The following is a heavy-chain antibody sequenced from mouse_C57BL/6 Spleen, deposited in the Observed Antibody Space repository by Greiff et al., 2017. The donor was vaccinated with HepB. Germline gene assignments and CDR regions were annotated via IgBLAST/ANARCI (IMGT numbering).Heavy chain of an antibody. CDR3: AGYYGSSSFAY. V-gene: IGHV1-82*01. Sequence: QVQLQQSGPELVKPGASVKISCKASGYAFSSSWMNWVKQRPGKGLEWIGRIYPGDGDTNYNGKFKGKATLTADKSSSTAYMQLSSLTSEDSAVYFCAGYYGSSSFAYWGQGTLVTVSA. CDR1: GYAFSSSW. D-gene: IGHD1-1*01. CDR2: IYPGDGDT. J-gene: IGHJ3*01.